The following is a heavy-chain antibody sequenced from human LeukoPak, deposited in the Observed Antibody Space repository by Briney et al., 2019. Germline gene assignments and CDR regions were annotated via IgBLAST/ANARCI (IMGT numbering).Heavy chain of an antibody. V-gene: IGHV4-39*01. CDR3: ATHAGFGDLVPDAFDI. CDR2: IYYSGST. J-gene: IGHJ3*02. D-gene: IGHD3-10*01. Sequence: SETLSLTCTVSGGSISSSSYYWGWIRQPPGKGLEWIGSIYYSGSTYYNPSLKSRVTISVDTSKNQFSLKLSSVTAADTAVYYCATHAGFGDLVPDAFDIWGQGTMVTVSS. CDR1: GGSISSSSYY.